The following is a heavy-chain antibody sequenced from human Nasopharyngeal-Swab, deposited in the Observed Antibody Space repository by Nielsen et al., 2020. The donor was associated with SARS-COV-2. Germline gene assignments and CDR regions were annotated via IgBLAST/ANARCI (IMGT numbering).Heavy chain of an antibody. D-gene: IGHD3-22*01. CDR3: ARESSITMIAVGSHRAEHAFDI. J-gene: IGHJ3*02. CDR2: IIPIFGTP. Sequence: SMKVSCKASGGSFSSYAIIWVRQAPGQGLEWMGGIIPIFGTPNYAQKFQGRVTITADESTSTAYLELSSLRSEDTAVYYCARESSITMIAVGSHRAEHAFDIWGQGTMVTVPS. CDR1: GGSFSSYA. V-gene: IGHV1-69*13.